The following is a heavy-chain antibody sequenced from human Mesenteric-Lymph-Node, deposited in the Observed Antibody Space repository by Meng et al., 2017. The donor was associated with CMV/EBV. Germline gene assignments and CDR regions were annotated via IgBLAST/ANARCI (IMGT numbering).Heavy chain of an antibody. CDR3: ARGSSVTGLVY. D-gene: IGHD4-17*01. J-gene: IGHJ4*02. Sequence: LSCAASGFTFSNYWTHWVRQAPGKGLVWVSHINSDGSSTTYADSVKGRFTISRDNAKNTLYLQMNSLRAEDTAVYYCARGSSVTGLVYWGQGTLVTVSS. V-gene: IGHV3-74*01. CDR1: GFTFSNYW. CDR2: INSDGSST.